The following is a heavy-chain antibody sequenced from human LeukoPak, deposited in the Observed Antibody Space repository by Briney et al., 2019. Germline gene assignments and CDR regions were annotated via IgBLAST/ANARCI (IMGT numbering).Heavy chain of an antibody. J-gene: IGHJ1*01. D-gene: IGHD3-9*01. V-gene: IGHV1-8*01. CDR2: MNPNSGNT. CDR3: ARGAVLRYFDWLLHEEYFQH. Sequence: ASVKVSCKASGYTFTSYDISWVRQATGQGLEWMGWMNPNSGNTGYAQKFQGRVTMTRNTSISTAYKELSSLRSEDTAVYYCARGAVLRYFDWLLHEEYFQHWGQGTLVTVSS. CDR1: GYTFTSYD.